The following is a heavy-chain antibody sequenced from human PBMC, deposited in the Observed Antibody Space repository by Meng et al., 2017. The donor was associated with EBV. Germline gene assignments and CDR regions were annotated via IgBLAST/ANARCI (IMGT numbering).Heavy chain of an antibody. V-gene: IGHV3-30*18. Sequence: QVQLVESGGGVVQPGRSLRLSCAASGFTFSSYGMHWVRQAPGKGLEWVAVISYDGSNKYYADSVKGRFTISRDNSKNTLYLQMNSLRAEDTAVYYCAKDLAQQLKIDYWGQGTLFTVSS. CDR3: AKDLAQQLKIDY. CDR2: ISYDGSNK. D-gene: IGHD6-13*01. J-gene: IGHJ4*02. CDR1: GFTFSSYG.